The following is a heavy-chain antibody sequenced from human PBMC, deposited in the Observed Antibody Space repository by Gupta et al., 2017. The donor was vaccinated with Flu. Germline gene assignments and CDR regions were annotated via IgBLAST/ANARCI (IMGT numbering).Heavy chain of an antibody. Sequence: EVQLVESGGGLVQPGGSLRLSCAASGFTFSRYAMHWVRQAPGKGLEFVSAISTTGGSTYYATSVKGRFTISRDNSKNTVHLQMGSLRPEDMAVYYCARDSSGNPYYYYYMDVWGKGTTVTVSS. D-gene: IGHD6-6*01. J-gene: IGHJ6*03. CDR3: ARDSSGNPYYYYYMDV. CDR1: GFTFSRYA. V-gene: IGHV3-64*01. CDR2: ISTTGGST.